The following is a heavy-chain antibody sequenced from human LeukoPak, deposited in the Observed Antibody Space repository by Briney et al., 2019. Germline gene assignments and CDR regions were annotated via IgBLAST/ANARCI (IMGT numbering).Heavy chain of an antibody. J-gene: IGHJ6*03. CDR3: AKDGGLLWFGELPRTFYYMDV. Sequence: GASVKVSCKASGYTFTSYGISWVRQAPGQGLEWMGWIGAYNGNTNYAQKLQGRVTMTTDTSTSTAYMELRSLRSDDTAVYYCAKDGGLLWFGELPRTFYYMDVWGKGTTVTVSS. V-gene: IGHV1-18*01. D-gene: IGHD3-10*01. CDR1: GYTFTSYG. CDR2: IGAYNGNT.